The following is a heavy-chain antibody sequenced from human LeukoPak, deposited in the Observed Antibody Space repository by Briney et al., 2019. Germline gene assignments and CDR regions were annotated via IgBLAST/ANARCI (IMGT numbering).Heavy chain of an antibody. CDR1: GGSISSGDYY. Sequence: SETLSLTCTVSGGSISSGDYYWSWIRQPPGKGLEWIGYIYYSGSTYYNPSLKSRVTISVDTSKNQFSLKLSSVTAADTAVYYCARAGRDGYNPRAIVGATSLFDYWGQGTLVTVSS. CDR3: ARAGRDGYNPRAIVGATSLFDY. J-gene: IGHJ4*02. D-gene: IGHD5-24*01. V-gene: IGHV4-30-4*08. CDR2: IYYSGST.